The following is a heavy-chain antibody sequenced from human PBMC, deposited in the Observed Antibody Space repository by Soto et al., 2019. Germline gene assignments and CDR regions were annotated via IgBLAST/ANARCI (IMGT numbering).Heavy chain of an antibody. Sequence: QVQLVQSGAEVKKPGSSVKVSCKASGGTFSSYTISWVRQAPGQGLEWMGRIIAILGIANYAQKFQGRVTITADKSTSTAYMELSSLRSEDTAVYYCARDRYCSSTSCYARPYYGMDVWGQGTTVTVSS. J-gene: IGHJ6*02. CDR1: GGTFSSYT. D-gene: IGHD2-2*01. CDR2: IIAILGIA. V-gene: IGHV1-69*08. CDR3: ARDRYCSSTSCYARPYYGMDV.